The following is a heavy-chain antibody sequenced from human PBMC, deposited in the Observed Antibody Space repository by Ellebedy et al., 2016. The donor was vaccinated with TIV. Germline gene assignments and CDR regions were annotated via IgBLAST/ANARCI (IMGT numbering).Heavy chain of an antibody. CDR3: ARDQYSSSWYVTYYYYYYGMDV. Sequence: ASVKVSXKASGYTFTSYGISWVRQAPRQGLEWMGWISAYNGNTNYAQKLQGRVTMTTDTSTSTAYMELRSLRSDDTAVYYCARDQYSSSWYVTYYYYYYGMDVWGQGTTVTVSS. CDR1: GYTFTSYG. CDR2: ISAYNGNT. J-gene: IGHJ6*02. D-gene: IGHD6-13*01. V-gene: IGHV1-18*04.